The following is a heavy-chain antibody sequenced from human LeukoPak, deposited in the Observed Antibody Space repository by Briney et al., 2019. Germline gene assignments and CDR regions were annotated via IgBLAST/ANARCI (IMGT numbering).Heavy chain of an antibody. Sequence: SETLSLTCAVSGYSINNGYYWGWSRQPPGKGLEWIGSISQSGRTDYKQSLQSRVTISVDTSNNQFSLKLTSVTAADTAVYYCARHIPTSGTPHFDYFDYWGQGSLVTVSS. CDR2: ISQSGRT. CDR3: ARHIPTSGTPHFDYFDY. V-gene: IGHV4-38-2*01. J-gene: IGHJ4*02. CDR1: GYSINNGYY. D-gene: IGHD1-26*01.